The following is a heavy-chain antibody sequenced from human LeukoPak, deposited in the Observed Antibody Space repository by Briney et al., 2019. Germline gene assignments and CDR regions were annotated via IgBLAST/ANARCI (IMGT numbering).Heavy chain of an antibody. D-gene: IGHD2-15*01. CDR1: GYTFTSYG. J-gene: IGHJ4*02. Sequence: ASVKVSCKASGYTFTSYGISWVRQAPGQGLEWMGWISAYNGNTNYAQKLQGRVTMTTDTSTTTAYMEVRSLRSDDTAVYYCARGYCSGGSCYVMHFFDYWGQGTLVTVSS. CDR3: ARGYCSGGSCYVMHFFDY. CDR2: ISAYNGNT. V-gene: IGHV1-18*01.